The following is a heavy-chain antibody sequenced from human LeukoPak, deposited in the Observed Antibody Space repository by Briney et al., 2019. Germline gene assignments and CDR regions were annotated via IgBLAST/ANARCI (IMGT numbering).Heavy chain of an antibody. CDR2: ISSSSSYI. J-gene: IGHJ4*02. D-gene: IGHD3-22*01. CDR3: ARDPPTHYYDSSGYCDY. Sequence: PGGSLRLSCAASGFTFSSYSTNWVRQAPGKGLEWVSSISSSSSYIYYADSVKGRFTISRDNAKNSLYLQMNSLRAEDTAVYYCARDPPTHYYDSSGYCDYWGQGTLVTVSS. CDR1: GFTFSSYS. V-gene: IGHV3-21*01.